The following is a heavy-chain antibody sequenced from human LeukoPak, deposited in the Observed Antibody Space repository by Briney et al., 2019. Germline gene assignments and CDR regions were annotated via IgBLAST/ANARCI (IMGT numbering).Heavy chain of an antibody. J-gene: IGHJ3*02. D-gene: IGHD3-22*01. CDR2: IYYSGST. CDR1: GGSISSYY. CDR3: ARVYPNYYDMASDAFDI. V-gene: IGHV4-59*01. Sequence: KPSETLSLTCTVSGGSISSYYWSWIRQSPGKGLEWIGYIYYSGSTNYNPSLKSRVTISVDTSKNQFSLKLSSVTAADTAVYYCARVYPNYYDMASDAFDIWGQGTMVTVSS.